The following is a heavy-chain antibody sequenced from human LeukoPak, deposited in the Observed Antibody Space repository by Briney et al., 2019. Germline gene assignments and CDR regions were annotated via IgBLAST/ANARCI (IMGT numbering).Heavy chain of an antibody. Sequence: ASVKVSCKASGYTFTSYAMHWVRQAPGQRLEWMGWINAGNGNTKYSQKFQGRVIITRDTSASTAYMELSSLRSEDTAVYYCATLPSGGKSGYWGQGTLVTVSS. CDR2: INAGNGNT. CDR3: ATLPSGGKSGY. J-gene: IGHJ4*02. V-gene: IGHV1-3*01. CDR1: GYTFTSYA. D-gene: IGHD4-23*01.